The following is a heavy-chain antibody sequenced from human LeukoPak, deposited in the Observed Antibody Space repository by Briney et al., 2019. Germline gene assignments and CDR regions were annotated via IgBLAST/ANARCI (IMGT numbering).Heavy chain of an antibody. Sequence: GGSLRLSCAASGFTFSTYGMHWVRQAPGRGLEWLTDIWYDGSNKYYTDSVKGRFTISRDNSKNTLYLQMNSLRAEDTAVYYCAKVLQTYGDFDYWGQGTLVTVSS. D-gene: IGHD4-17*01. V-gene: IGHV3-33*06. CDR2: IWYDGSNK. CDR1: GFTFSTYG. CDR3: AKVLQTYGDFDY. J-gene: IGHJ4*02.